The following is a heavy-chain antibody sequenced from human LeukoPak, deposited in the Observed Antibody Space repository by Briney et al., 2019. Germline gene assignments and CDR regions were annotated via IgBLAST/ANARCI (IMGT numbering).Heavy chain of an antibody. CDR2: IYSGGST. V-gene: IGHV3-66*01. Sequence: GGSLRLSCAASGFTVSSNYMSWVRQAPGKGLEWVSVIYSGGSTYYADSVKGRFTISRDNSKNTLYLQMNSLRAEDTAVYYCARGAEDYYDSSGPSRDGDYWGQGTLVTVSS. CDR1: GFTVSSNY. CDR3: ARGAEDYYDSSGPSRDGDY. J-gene: IGHJ4*02. D-gene: IGHD3-22*01.